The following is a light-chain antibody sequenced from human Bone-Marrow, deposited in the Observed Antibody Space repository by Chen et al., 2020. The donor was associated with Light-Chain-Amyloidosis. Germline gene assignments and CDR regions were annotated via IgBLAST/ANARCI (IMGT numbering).Light chain of an antibody. CDR3: QQYGTSPLT. CDR2: GPS. Sequence: EIVLTQSPGTLSLSPGEGANLSCRASQTISSNSLTWYQQKFGQAPRLLIYGPSSRATGIPDRFTGSGSGTDFTLTINRLEPEDFAMYYCQQYGTSPLTFGGGTKVEIK. CDR1: QTISSNS. V-gene: IGKV3-20*01. J-gene: IGKJ4*01.